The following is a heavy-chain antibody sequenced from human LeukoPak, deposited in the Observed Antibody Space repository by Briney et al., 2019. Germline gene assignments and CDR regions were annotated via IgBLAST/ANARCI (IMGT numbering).Heavy chain of an antibody. J-gene: IGHJ3*02. Sequence: GGSLRLSCAASGFTFSSYWMSWVRQAPGKGLEWVANIKQDGSEKYYVDSVKGRFTISRDNAKNSLYLQINSLRAEDTAVYYCAREGLVTYDAFDIWGQGTMVTVSS. CDR1: GFTFSSYW. CDR2: IKQDGSEK. D-gene: IGHD3/OR15-3a*01. V-gene: IGHV3-7*01. CDR3: AREGLVTYDAFDI.